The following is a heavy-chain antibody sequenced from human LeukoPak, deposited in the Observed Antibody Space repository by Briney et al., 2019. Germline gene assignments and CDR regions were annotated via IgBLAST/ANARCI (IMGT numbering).Heavy chain of an antibody. CDR1: GFTFTNYW. D-gene: IGHD2-2*01. V-gene: IGHV3-7*01. CDR2: IKQDRSEK. J-gene: IGHJ4*02. Sequence: QPGGSLRLSCAASGFTFTNYWMSWVRQAPGKGLELVANIKQDRSEKYYVDSVKGRFTISRDNAKNSLYLQMNSLRAEDTAVYYCARDGLLCSSTSCHTTIDYWGQGTLVTVSS. CDR3: ARDGLLCSSTSCHTTIDY.